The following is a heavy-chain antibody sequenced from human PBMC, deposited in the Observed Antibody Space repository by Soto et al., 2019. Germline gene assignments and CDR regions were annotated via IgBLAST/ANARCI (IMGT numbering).Heavy chain of an antibody. Sequence: QVHLVQSGTEVKKPGSSVKVSCKASGGTFSSSGFSWVRQAPGQGLEWMGMIVPSLDTTNYAQKFQARVTITADEVTSTAYMELRSLRSEDTAVYYCARWPRPRYTAYPYAVDVRGQVTRVIVSS. CDR3: ARWPRPRYTAYPYAVDV. V-gene: IGHV1-69*11. J-gene: IGHJ6*02. CDR1: GGTFSSSG. CDR2: IVPSLDTT. D-gene: IGHD3-16*02.